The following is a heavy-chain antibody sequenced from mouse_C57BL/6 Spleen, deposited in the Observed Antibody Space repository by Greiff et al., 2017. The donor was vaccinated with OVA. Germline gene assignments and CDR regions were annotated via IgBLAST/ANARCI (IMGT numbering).Heavy chain of an antibody. V-gene: IGHV1-50*01. Sequence: VQLQQPGAELVKPGASVKLSCKASGYTFTSYWMQWVKQRPGQGLEWIGESDPSDSYTNYNQKFKGKATLTGVTSSSTAYMQLSSLTSEDSAVLYCTRSFANWGQVTLVTVSA. J-gene: IGHJ3*01. CDR2: SDPSDSYT. CDR1: GYTFTSYW. CDR3: TRSFAN.